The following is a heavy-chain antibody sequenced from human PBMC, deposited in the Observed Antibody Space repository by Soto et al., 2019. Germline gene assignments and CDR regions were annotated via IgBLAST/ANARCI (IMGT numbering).Heavy chain of an antibody. D-gene: IGHD3-16*01. V-gene: IGHV3-23*01. J-gene: IGHJ4*02. Sequence: EVQLLESGGGLVQPGGSLRLSCAASGFTFSSYAMWWVRQAPGKGLECVSAITGGGETTYYADSVKGRFTISRDNSKNTIYTQMNSLTTEHTAVYYCACNSEWGSYYLDYWGQGTLVIVSA. CDR1: GFTFSSYA. CDR3: ACNSEWGSYYLDY. CDR2: ITGGGETT.